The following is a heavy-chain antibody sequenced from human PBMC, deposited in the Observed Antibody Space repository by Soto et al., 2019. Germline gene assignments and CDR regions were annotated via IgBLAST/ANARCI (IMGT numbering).Heavy chain of an antibody. CDR3: XXSDGRY. CDR2: IYYSGST. CDR1: GGSISSYY. Sequence: QVQLQESGPGLVKPSETLSLTCTVSGGSISSYYWSWIRQPPGKGLEWIGYIYYSGSTNYNPSLKSRVTISVDTSKNQFSLKLSSVTAXXTAXXXCXXSDGRYWGQGTLVTVSS. V-gene: IGHV4-59*01. J-gene: IGHJ4*02.